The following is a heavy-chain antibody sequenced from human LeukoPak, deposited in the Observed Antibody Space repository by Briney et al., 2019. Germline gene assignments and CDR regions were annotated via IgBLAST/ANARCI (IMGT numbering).Heavy chain of an antibody. D-gene: IGHD1-26*01. J-gene: IGHJ4*02. CDR3: ARLVVGATTLFDY. Sequence: SEGSLRLSCAASGFTFSSYSMNWVRQAPGKGLEWVSSISSSSSYIYYADSVKGRFTISRDNAKNSLYLQMNSLRAEDTAVYYCARLVVGATTLFDYWGQGTLVTVSS. V-gene: IGHV3-21*01. CDR2: ISSSSSYI. CDR1: GFTFSSYS.